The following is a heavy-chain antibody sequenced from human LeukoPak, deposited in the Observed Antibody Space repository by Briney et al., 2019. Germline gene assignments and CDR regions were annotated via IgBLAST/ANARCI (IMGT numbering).Heavy chain of an antibody. V-gene: IGHV4-34*01. CDR3: ARPEAYCGGDCWAV. Sequence: SETLSLTCAVYGGSFSGYYWSWIRQPPGKGLEWIGEINHSGSTNYNPSLKSRVTISVDTSKDQFSLKLSSVTAADTAVYYCARPEAYCGGDCWAVWGQGTLVTVSS. CDR1: GGSFSGYY. D-gene: IGHD2-21*02. J-gene: IGHJ4*02. CDR2: INHSGST.